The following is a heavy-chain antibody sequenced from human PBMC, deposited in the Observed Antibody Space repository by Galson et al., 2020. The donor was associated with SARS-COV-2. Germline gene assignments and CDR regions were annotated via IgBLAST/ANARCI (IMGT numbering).Heavy chain of an antibody. D-gene: IGHD3-22*01. CDR3: ARQGVNMIVLGTVPGWYFDR. Sequence: SETLSLTCTVSGYSVSTTNYWGRVRQPPGRGLEWIGSVYPSGTTYYHPPLKSRVTLPVDTSKNQFSLRLDAVTAADTALYYCARQGVNMIVLGTVPGWYFDRWGRGTLVTVSS. CDR1: GYSVSTTNY. J-gene: IGHJ2*01. CDR2: VYPSGTT. V-gene: IGHV4-38-2*02.